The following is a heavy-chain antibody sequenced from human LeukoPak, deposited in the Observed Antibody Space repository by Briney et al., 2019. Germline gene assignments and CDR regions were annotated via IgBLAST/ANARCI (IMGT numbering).Heavy chain of an antibody. V-gene: IGHV4-59*01. D-gene: IGHD3-16*01. CDR2: IYYSGST. Sequence: SETLSLTCTVSGGSISSYYWSWIRQPPGKGLEWIGYIYYSGSTNYNPSLKSRVTISVDTSKNQFSLKLSSVTAADTAVYYCARWGSGRIDYWGQGTLVTVSS. CDR1: GGSISSYY. CDR3: ARWGSGRIDY. J-gene: IGHJ4*02.